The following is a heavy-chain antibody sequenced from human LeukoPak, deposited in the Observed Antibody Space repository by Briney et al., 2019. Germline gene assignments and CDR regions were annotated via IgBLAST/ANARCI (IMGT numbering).Heavy chain of an antibody. CDR1: GFTFSSYG. Sequence: PGGSLRLSCAASGFTFSSYGMHWVRQAPGKGLEWVAVIWYDGSNKYYADSVKGRFTISRDNSKNTLYLQMNSLRAEDTAVYYCARGYARLSDSYWGQGTLVTVSS. V-gene: IGHV3-33*01. CDR3: ARGYARLSDSY. CDR2: IWYDGSNK. D-gene: IGHD5/OR15-5a*01. J-gene: IGHJ4*02.